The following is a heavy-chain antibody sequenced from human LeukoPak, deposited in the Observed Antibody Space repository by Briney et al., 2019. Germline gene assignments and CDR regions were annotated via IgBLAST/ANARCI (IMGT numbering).Heavy chain of an antibody. CDR3: ARGRGYGYGYYFDY. V-gene: IGHV4-59*01. CDR1: GVSISSYY. D-gene: IGHD5-18*01. Sequence: SETLSLTCTVSGVSISSYYRSWIRQPPGKGLEWIGYTYYSGSTNYSPSLKSRVAISVDTSNNQFSLRLNSVTAADTAVYHCARGRGYGYGYYFDYWGQGTLVTVSS. J-gene: IGHJ4*02. CDR2: TYYSGST.